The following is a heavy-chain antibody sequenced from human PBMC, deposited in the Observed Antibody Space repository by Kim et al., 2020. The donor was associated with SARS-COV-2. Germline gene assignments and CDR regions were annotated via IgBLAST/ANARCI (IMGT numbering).Heavy chain of an antibody. Sequence: SETLSLTCTVSGGSISGDKWSWVRQPPGKGLEWLGYISYSGSTSYNPSLESRVSISLDTSKNQFSLRLSSVTAADTAMYYCVRLYGCHNYWVQGTLGTVS. J-gene: IGHJ4*02. V-gene: IGHV4-59*08. CDR1: GGSISGDK. CDR3: VRLYGCHNY. CDR2: ISYSGST. D-gene: IGHD2-2*02.